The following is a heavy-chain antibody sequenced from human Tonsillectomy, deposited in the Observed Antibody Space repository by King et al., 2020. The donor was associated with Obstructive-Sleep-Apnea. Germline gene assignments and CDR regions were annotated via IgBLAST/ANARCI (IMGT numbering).Heavy chain of an antibody. CDR1: GFTFDDYA. Sequence: VQLVQSGGGLVQPGRSLRLSCAASGFTFDDYAMHWVRHAPGKGLEWVSGISWNSGSIGYADSVKGRFTISRDNAKNSLYLQMNSLRAEDTALYYCAKDYGGNSGFDYWGQGTLVTVSS. D-gene: IGHD4-23*01. J-gene: IGHJ4*02. CDR2: ISWNSGSI. CDR3: AKDYGGNSGFDY. V-gene: IGHV3-9*01.